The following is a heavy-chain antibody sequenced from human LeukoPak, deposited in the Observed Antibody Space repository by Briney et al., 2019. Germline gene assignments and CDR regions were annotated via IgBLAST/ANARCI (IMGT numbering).Heavy chain of an antibody. CDR2: IIPIFGTA. D-gene: IGHD3-3*01. CDR3: ARDLEWLYPGCAFDI. J-gene: IGHJ3*02. CDR1: GGTFSSYA. Sequence: SVKVSCKASGGTFSSYAISWVRQAPGQGLEWMGGIIPIFGTANYAQKFQGRVTITADESTSTAYMELSSLRSEDTAVYYCARDLEWLYPGCAFDIWGQGTMVTVSS. V-gene: IGHV1-69*13.